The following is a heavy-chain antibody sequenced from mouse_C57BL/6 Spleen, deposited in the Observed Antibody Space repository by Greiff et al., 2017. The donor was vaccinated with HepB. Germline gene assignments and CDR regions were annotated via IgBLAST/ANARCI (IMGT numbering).Heavy chain of an antibody. CDR2: IYPGDGDT. V-gene: IGHV1-82*01. CDR1: GYAFSSSW. Sequence: QVQLQQSGPELVKPGASVKISCKASGYAFSSSWMNWVKQRPGKGLEWIGRIYPGDGDTNYNGKFKGKATLTADKSSSTAYMQLSSLTSEDSAVYFCAKLGRGGYFDYWGQGTTLTVSS. D-gene: IGHD4-1*01. CDR3: AKLGRGGYFDY. J-gene: IGHJ2*01.